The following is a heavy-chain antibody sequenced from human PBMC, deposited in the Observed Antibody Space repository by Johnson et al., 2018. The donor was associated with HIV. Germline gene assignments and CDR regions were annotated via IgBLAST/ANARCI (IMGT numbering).Heavy chain of an antibody. CDR1: GFIVSDHH. CDR2: IFPGGDT. V-gene: IGHV3-13*01. J-gene: IGHJ3*02. CDR3: ASTIFGVAWHAFDI. Sequence: VQLVESGGGLVQPGGSLRLSCAASGFIVSDHHMHWVRQPTGKSLEWVSVIFPGGDTSYAASVRGRFTISRENGKNSLYLQMNSLRAGDTAVYYCASTIFGVAWHAFDIWGQGTMVIVSS. D-gene: IGHD3-3*01.